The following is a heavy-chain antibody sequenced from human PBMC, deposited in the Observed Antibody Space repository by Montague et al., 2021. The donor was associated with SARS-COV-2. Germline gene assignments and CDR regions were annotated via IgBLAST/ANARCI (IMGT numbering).Heavy chain of an antibody. V-gene: IGHV3-30*18. CDR2: ISYDGGTK. CDR3: AKEGVHCSGDTCHSFFDY. J-gene: IGHJ4*02. CDR1: GFTFSDYG. Sequence: SLRLSCAASGFTFSDYGMHWVRQVPGNGLELVALISYDGGTKYYAESVTGRFTISRDNSKNTLYLQMNSLRPEDAAVYYCAKEGVHCSGDTCHSFFDYWGQGTRVTVAA. D-gene: IGHD2-15*01.